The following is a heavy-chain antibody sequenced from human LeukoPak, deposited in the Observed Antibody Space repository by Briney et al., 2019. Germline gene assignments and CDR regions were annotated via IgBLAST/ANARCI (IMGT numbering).Heavy chain of an antibody. CDR1: GYTFTSYG. V-gene: IGHV1-18*01. Sequence: GASVKVSCKASGYTFTSYGISWVRQAPGQGLEWMGWISAYNGNTNYAQKLQGRVTMTTDTSTSTAYMELRSLRSDDTAVYYCARELRGYSYGYSHYFDYWGHGTLVSVSS. CDR2: ISAYNGNT. CDR3: ARELRGYSYGYSHYFDY. J-gene: IGHJ4*01. D-gene: IGHD5-18*01.